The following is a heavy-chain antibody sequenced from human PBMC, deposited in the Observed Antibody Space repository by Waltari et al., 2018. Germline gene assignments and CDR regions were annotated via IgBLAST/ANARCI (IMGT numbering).Heavy chain of an antibody. Sequence: QVQLVQSGAEVKKPGASVKVSCKASGYTFTSYDINWVRQATGQGLEWMGWMNPNRGNTGYAQKFQGRVTMTRNTALSTAYMELSSLRSEDTAVYYCARGYCSSTSCYGRGEYYYYYYGMDVWGQGTTVTVSS. D-gene: IGHD2-2*01. CDR1: GYTFTSYD. V-gene: IGHV1-8*01. CDR3: ARGYCSSTSCYGRGEYYYYYYGMDV. J-gene: IGHJ6*02. CDR2: MNPNRGNT.